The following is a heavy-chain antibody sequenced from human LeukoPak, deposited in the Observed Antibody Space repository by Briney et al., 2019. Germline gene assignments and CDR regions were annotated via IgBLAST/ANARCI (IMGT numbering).Heavy chain of an antibody. Sequence: PGGSLRLSCAASGFTFSSYGMHWVRQAPGKGLEWVAFIRYDGSNKYYADSVKGRFTISRDNSKNTLYLQMNSLRAEDTAVYYCAKALLGYYYGSGSYYRAFDYWGQGTLVTVSS. CDR3: AKALLGYYYGSGSYYRAFDY. J-gene: IGHJ4*02. D-gene: IGHD3-10*01. CDR1: GFTFSSYG. CDR2: IRYDGSNK. V-gene: IGHV3-30*02.